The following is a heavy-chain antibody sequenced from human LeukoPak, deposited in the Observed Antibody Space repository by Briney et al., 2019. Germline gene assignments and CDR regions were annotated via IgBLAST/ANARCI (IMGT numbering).Heavy chain of an antibody. D-gene: IGHD2-2*01. Sequence: GASVKVSCKASGYTFTSYGISWVRQAPGQGLEWMGWISAYNGNTNYAQKLQGRVTMTTGTSTSTAYMELRSLRSDDTAVYYCARGRRYCSSTSCYNWFDPWGQGTLVTVSS. CDR1: GYTFTSYG. CDR3: ARGRRYCSSTSCYNWFDP. V-gene: IGHV1-18*01. CDR2: ISAYNGNT. J-gene: IGHJ5*02.